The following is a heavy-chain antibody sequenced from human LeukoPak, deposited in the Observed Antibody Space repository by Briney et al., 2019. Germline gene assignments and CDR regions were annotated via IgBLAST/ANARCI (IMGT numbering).Heavy chain of an antibody. V-gene: IGHV1-46*01. CDR1: GYTFTSYY. Sequence: ASVKVSCKASGYTFTSYYMHWVRQAPGQGLEWMGIINPSGGSTSYAQKFQGRVTMTRDTSTSTVYMELSSLRSEDTAVYYCARDRRYYGSGSYSDYYYKDVWGKGTTVTISS. CDR2: INPSGGST. D-gene: IGHD3-10*01. J-gene: IGHJ6*03. CDR3: ARDRRYYGSGSYSDYYYKDV.